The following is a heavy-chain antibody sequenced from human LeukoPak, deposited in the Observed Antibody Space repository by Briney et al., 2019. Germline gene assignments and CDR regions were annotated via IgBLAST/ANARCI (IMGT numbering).Heavy chain of an antibody. CDR3: AAHREGGLRYYDY. Sequence: PGRSLRLSCAASGFTFSSYAMHWVRQAPGKGLVWVSRVNSDGTSTSYADSVKGRFTISRDNSKNTLYLQMSSLRAEDTAVYHRAAHREGGLRYYDYWGPGTLVTVSS. D-gene: IGHD1-26*01. CDR2: VNSDGTST. CDR1: GFTFSSYA. V-gene: IGHV3-74*01. J-gene: IGHJ4*02.